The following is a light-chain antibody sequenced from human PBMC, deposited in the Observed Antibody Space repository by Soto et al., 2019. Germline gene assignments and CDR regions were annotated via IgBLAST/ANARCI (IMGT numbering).Light chain of an antibody. J-gene: IGKJ4*01. CDR2: DAS. CDR3: QQYDNLPFT. Sequence: DIQMTQSPSSLSASVGDRVTITCQASQDISNYLNWYQQKPGKAPKLLIYDASNLETGVPSRFSGSGSGTDFTFTISSLQPEDIATYHCQQYDNLPFTFGGGTKVEIK. V-gene: IGKV1-33*01. CDR1: QDISNY.